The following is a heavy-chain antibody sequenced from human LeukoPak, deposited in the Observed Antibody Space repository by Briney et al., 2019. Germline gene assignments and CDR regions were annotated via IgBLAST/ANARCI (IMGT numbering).Heavy chain of an antibody. V-gene: IGHV3-30*18. D-gene: IGHD6-19*01. J-gene: IGHJ5*02. Sequence: GGSLRLSCAASGFTFRTYAFHWVRQAPGKGLEWVAFVAYDGSSKYYTDSVKGRFIISRDYYKNTVYLQMNTLRGEDTAVYYCAKPPGIAVEGWFDPWGQGTLVTVSS. CDR3: AKPPGIAVEGWFDP. CDR1: GFTFRTYA. CDR2: VAYDGSSK.